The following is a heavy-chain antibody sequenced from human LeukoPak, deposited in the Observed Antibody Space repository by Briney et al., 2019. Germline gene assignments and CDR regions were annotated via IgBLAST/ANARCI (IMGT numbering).Heavy chain of an antibody. CDR1: GFTFSNAW. Sequence: GGSLRLSCAASGFTFSNAWMSLVRQPPGKGLEWVGRIKRQTDARTTDYAAPVKSRFTISRDDSKNTLYLQMNSLKSEDTAVYYCTTDYYGSGSYPDAFDICGRGKMVSVSS. J-gene: IGHJ3*02. D-gene: IGHD3-10*01. V-gene: IGHV3-15*01. CDR3: TTDYYGSGSYPDAFDI. CDR2: IKRQTDARTT.